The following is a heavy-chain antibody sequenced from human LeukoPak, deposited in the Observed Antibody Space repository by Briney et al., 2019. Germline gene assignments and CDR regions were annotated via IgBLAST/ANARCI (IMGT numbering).Heavy chain of an antibody. CDR2: ISSDGSRV. CDR3: ARDRWLQSQRYFDY. J-gene: IGHJ4*02. D-gene: IGHD5-24*01. Sequence: GGSLTLSCAASGFTFSDYWMHWVRQAPRKGLVWVSRISSDGSRVTYADSVKGRFTISRDNAKNTLYLQMNSLRAEDTAVYYCARDRWLQSQRYFDYWGQGILVTVSS. CDR1: GFTFSDYW. V-gene: IGHV3-74*01.